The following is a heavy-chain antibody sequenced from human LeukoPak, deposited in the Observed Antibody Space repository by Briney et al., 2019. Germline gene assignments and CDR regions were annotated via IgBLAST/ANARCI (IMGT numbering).Heavy chain of an antibody. CDR1: GGSISSYP. V-gene: IGHV4-4*07. J-gene: IGHJ6*03. CDR2: IYTSGST. CDR3: ARDHCSSSSCPGDYYMDV. Sequence: SETLSLTCTVSGGSISSYPWSWIRQPAGKGLEWIGHIYTSGSTNYNPSLKSRVTISVDRSKNQFSLKLSSVTAADTAVYYCARDHCSSSSCPGDYYMDVWGKGTTVTVSS. D-gene: IGHD2-2*01.